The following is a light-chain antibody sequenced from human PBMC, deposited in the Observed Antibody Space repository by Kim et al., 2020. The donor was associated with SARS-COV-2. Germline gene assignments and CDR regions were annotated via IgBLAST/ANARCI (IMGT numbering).Light chain of an antibody. CDR2: WAS. J-gene: IGKJ2*01. CDR1: QSVLYSSNNKNY. CDR3: QQYYTTPLT. V-gene: IGKV4-1*01. Sequence: RANINCKASQSVLYSSNNKNYLAWLQQKPGQPPKLLIHWASTRESGVPDRFSGSGSGTDFTLTISSLQAEDVAVYYCQQYYTTPLTFGQGTKLEI.